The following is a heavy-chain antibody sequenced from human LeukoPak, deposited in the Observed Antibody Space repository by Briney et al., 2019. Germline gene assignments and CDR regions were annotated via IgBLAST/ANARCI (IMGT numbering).Heavy chain of an antibody. CDR2: IYYSGST. J-gene: IGHJ4*02. CDR1: GGSISSYY. CDR3: ARDKYSNSCLDY. D-gene: IGHD6-6*01. V-gene: IGHV4-59*01. Sequence: PSEALSLTCTVSGGSISSYYWSWIRQPPGKGLEWIGYIYYSGSTNYNPSLKSRVTMSVDTSKNQFSLKLNSVTAADTAVYYCARDKYSNSCLDYWGQGTLVTVSS.